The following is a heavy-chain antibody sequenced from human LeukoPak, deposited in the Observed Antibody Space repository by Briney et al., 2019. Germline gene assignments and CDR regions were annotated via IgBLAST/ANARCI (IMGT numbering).Heavy chain of an antibody. Sequence: GGSLRLSCAASGFTFSSYAMSRVRQAPGKGLEWVSAISGSGGSTYYADSVKGRFTISRDNSKNTLYLQMNSLRAEDTAVYYFAKDAAADYYDSSGYDYWGQGTLVTVSS. CDR2: ISGSGGST. CDR1: GFTFSSYA. V-gene: IGHV3-23*01. D-gene: IGHD3-22*01. J-gene: IGHJ4*02. CDR3: AKDAAADYYDSSGYDY.